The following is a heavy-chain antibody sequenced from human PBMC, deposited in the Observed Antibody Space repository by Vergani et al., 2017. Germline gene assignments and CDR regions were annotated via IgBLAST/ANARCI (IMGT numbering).Heavy chain of an antibody. CDR1: GNTFTSYA. Sequence: QVHLVQSGAEVKKPGSSVTISCKVSGNTFTSYALSWVRQSHGQGLEWMGGSIPFVTAPTFAQTCQDRVSITADGSTSTVYRELRGLRSEDTAVYYCARPTGLTAAPAAWGKGTRVTVSS. CDR3: ARPTGLTAAPAA. CDR2: SIPFVTAP. D-gene: IGHD1-14*01. V-gene: IGHV1-69*12. J-gene: IGHJ5*02.